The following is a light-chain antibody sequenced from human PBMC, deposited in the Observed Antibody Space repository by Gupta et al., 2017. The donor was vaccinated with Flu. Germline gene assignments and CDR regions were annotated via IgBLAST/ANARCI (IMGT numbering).Light chain of an antibody. V-gene: IGKV1-39*01. CDR3: QQSYSTPWT. Sequence: DTQMTQSPSSLSASVGDRVTITCRASQSISSYLNWYQQKPGKAPKLLIYAASSLQSGVPSRFSGSGSGTDFTLTISSLQPEDFATYYCQQSYSTPWTFGQRTKVEIK. CDR2: AAS. J-gene: IGKJ1*01. CDR1: QSISSY.